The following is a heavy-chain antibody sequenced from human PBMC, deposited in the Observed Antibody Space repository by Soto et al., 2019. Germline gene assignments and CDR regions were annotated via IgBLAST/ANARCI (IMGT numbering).Heavy chain of an antibody. CDR3: VRASGNYFFDY. D-gene: IGHD1-26*01. Sequence: EVQLVESGGGLVQPGGSLRLSCAVSGFTFSNYWMHWVRQAPGKGLVRVSRIKSDGSITTYADSVKGRFTISRDNAKNTLYLQMNNVRAEDTAVYYCVRASGNYFFDYWGQGTLVTVSS. CDR1: GFTFSNYW. V-gene: IGHV3-74*01. J-gene: IGHJ4*02. CDR2: IKSDGSIT.